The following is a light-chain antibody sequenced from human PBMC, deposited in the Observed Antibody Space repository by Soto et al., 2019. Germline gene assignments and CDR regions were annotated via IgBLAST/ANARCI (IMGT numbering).Light chain of an antibody. V-gene: IGKV1-5*01. CDR2: DAS. CDR1: QSISSW. Sequence: DIHLTQSPSSLSASVGDRVTITRRASQSISSWLVWYQQRRGQAPKVXIYDASDLDSGVPPRFSCSGAESECTRPISSLQPDDVSTYYCQQYNDYTWTFGQGTKVDIK. J-gene: IGKJ1*01. CDR3: QQYNDYTWT.